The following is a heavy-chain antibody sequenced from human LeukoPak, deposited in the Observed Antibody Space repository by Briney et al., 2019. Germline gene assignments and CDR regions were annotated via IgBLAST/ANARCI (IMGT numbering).Heavy chain of an antibody. CDR3: ARETWSGYYKGFDY. D-gene: IGHD3-3*01. V-gene: IGHV3-21*01. J-gene: IGHJ4*02. CDR1: GFTFSSNS. CDR2: ISSSSSYI. Sequence: GVYLRLSCAASGFTFSSNSMNWVRQAPGKGLEWVSSISSSSSYIYYADSVKGRFTISRDNAKNSLYLQMNSLRAEDTAVYYCARETWSGYYKGFDYWGQGTLVTVSS.